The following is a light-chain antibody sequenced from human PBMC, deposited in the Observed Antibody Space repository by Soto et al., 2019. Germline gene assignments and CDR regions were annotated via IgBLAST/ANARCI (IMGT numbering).Light chain of an antibody. CDR3: QQSYSTPIT. Sequence: DIQMTQSPSSLSASVGDRVTITCRASQGISSYLSWYQQKPGKATKFLIYAASSLQRGVPSRFSGSVSGAAFNHTISSLHPEHFATYYCQQSYSTPITFVQGTRMEIK. J-gene: IGKJ5*01. CDR1: QGISSY. V-gene: IGKV1-39*01. CDR2: AAS.